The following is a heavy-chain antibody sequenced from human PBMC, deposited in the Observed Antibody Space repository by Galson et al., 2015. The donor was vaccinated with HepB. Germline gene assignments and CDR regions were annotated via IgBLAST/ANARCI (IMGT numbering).Heavy chain of an antibody. V-gene: IGHV4-34*01. CDR1: GGCFSGYY. Sequence: ETLSLTCTVYGGCFSGYYWNWIRQPPGKGLEWIEEIHHSGRSSHNPSLKSRVTISVDTSKKQFSLKVSSVTAADTATYYCAGGNHCSSSSCPSYFEYGLDVWGLGTTVTVSS. CDR2: IHHSGRS. CDR3: AGGNHCSSSSCPSYFEYGLDV. J-gene: IGHJ6*02. D-gene: IGHD2-15*01.